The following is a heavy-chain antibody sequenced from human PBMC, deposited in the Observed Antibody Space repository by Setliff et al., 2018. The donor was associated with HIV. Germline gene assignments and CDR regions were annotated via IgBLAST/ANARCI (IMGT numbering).Heavy chain of an antibody. D-gene: IGHD5-12*01. CDR2: INYSGST. Sequence: KSSETLSLTCVVYGGSFSDYYWTWIRQPPEKGLEWIGKINYSGSTDYNSSLRSRVTISVDTSKNQISLKLTSVTAADTAVYYCAREDTLVATNVGYYYYYMDVWGKGTTVTVSS. CDR1: GGSFSDYY. V-gene: IGHV4-34*01. CDR3: AREDTLVATNVGYYYYYMDV. J-gene: IGHJ6*03.